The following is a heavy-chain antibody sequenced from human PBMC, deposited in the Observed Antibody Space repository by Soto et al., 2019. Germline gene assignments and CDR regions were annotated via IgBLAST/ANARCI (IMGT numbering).Heavy chain of an antibody. D-gene: IGHD3-22*01. V-gene: IGHV4-4*02. Sequence: QVHLQESGTGLVQSSGTLSLTCGVSAAPISPDNWWTWVRPHPGKGLEWIGEIYHGGNTTYRPSLQSRVIMTVNKAKNQFSLRLSSVTAADTAVYYCVRHSSYYLDSSAYYDSWGQGALVTVSS. CDR3: VRHSSYYLDSSAYYDS. CDR2: IYHGGNT. CDR1: AAPISPDNW. J-gene: IGHJ5*01.